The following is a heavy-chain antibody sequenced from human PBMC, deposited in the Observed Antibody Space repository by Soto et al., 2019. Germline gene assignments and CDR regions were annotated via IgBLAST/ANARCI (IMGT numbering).Heavy chain of an antibody. J-gene: IGHJ3*02. D-gene: IGHD6-19*01. CDR3: ASSSGWSSGWYDAFDI. CDR1: GGSISSSNW. V-gene: IGHV4-4*02. Sequence: QVQLQESGPGLVKPSGTLSLTCAVSGGSISSSNWWSWVRQPPGKGLEWIGEIYHSGSTNYNPPLKSRVTISVDKSKNQFSLKLSSVTAADTAVYYCASSSGWSSGWYDAFDIWGQGTMVTVSS. CDR2: IYHSGST.